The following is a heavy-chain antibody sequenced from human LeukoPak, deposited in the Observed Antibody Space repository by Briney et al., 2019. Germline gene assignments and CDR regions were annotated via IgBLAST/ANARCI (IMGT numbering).Heavy chain of an antibody. CDR3: AKDLTTGTLSSDC. D-gene: IGHD1-1*01. V-gene: IGHV3-33*06. CDR2: IWYDGSEE. J-gene: IGHJ4*02. Sequence: GGSLRLSCAASGFTFSYYWMSWVRQAPGKGLEWVAVIWYDGSEEYYADSVKGRFTISRDNSKNTLYLQMYSLRAEDTAVYYCAKDLTTGTLSSDCWGQGTLVTVSS. CDR1: GFTFSYYW.